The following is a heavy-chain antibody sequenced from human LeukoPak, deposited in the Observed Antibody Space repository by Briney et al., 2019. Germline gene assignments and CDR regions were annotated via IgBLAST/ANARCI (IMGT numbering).Heavy chain of an antibody. CDR3: ARSGPGIAAAGDPGWFDP. CDR2: IIPIFGTA. V-gene: IGHV1-69*13. J-gene: IGHJ5*02. CDR1: GYTFTSYY. Sequence: ASVKVSCKASGYTFTSYYMHWVRQAPGQGLEWMGGIIPIFGTANYAQKFQGRVTITADESTSTAYMELSSLRSEDTAVYYCARSGPGIAAAGDPGWFDPWGQGTLVTVSS. D-gene: IGHD6-13*01.